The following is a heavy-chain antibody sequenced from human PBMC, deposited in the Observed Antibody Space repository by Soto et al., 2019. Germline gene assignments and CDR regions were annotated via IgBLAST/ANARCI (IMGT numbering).Heavy chain of an antibody. Sequence: PGGSLRLSCAASGFTFSSYSMNWVRQAPGKGLEWVSYISSSSSTIYYADSVKGRFTISRDNAKNSLYLQMNSLRAEDTAVYYCAKSARGYSSGWYWFGYWGQGNLVTVPS. CDR1: GFTFSSYS. D-gene: IGHD6-19*01. CDR2: ISSSSSTI. CDR3: AKSARGYSSGWYWFGY. J-gene: IGHJ5*01. V-gene: IGHV3-48*01.